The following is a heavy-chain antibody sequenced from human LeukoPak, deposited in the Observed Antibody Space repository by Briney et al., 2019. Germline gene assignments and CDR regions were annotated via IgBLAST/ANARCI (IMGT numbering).Heavy chain of an antibody. CDR3: ARGSKMLGYNWFDP. J-gene: IGHJ5*02. CDR1: GFTFSSYS. V-gene: IGHV4-34*01. Sequence: PGGSLRLSCAASGFTFSSYSMNWIRQPPGKGLEWIGEINHSGSTNYIPSLKSRVTISVDTSKNQFSLKLSSVTAADTAVYYCARGSKMLGYNWFDPWGQGTLVTVSS. CDR2: INHSGST. D-gene: IGHD1-26*01.